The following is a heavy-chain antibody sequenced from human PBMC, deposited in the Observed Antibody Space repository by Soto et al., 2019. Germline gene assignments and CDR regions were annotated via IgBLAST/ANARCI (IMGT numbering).Heavy chain of an antibody. V-gene: IGHV4-39*01. CDR3: ARQWLRKRVMDAFDI. Sequence: QLQLQELGPGLVKPSETLSLTCTVSGGSISSSSYYWGWIRQPPGKGLEWIGSIYYSGSTYYNPSLKSRVTISVDTSKNQFSLNLSSVTAADTAVYYCARQWLRKRVMDAFDIWGQGTMVTVSS. D-gene: IGHD5-12*01. CDR2: IYYSGST. CDR1: GGSISSSSYY. J-gene: IGHJ3*02.